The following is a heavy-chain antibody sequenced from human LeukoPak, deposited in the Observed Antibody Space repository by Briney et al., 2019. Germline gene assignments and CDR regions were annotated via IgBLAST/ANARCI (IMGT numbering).Heavy chain of an antibody. CDR2: IYPGDSDI. D-gene: IGHD5-12*01. V-gene: IGHV5-51*01. J-gene: IGHJ3*02. CDR3: ARQGGWGGGYTDLDAFGI. Sequence: GESLKISCQGSGYTFTNYWIGWVRQMPGIGLEWMGIIYPGDSDIIYSPSFQGQVTISADKSISTAFLQWSSLKASDTAMYYCARQGGWGGGYTDLDAFGIWGQGTMVTVSS. CDR1: GYTFTNYW.